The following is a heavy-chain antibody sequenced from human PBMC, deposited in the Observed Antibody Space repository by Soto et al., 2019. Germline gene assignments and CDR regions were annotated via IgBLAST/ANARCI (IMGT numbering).Heavy chain of an antibody. CDR1: GFTFSSYA. CDR2: ISGSGGST. D-gene: IGHD3-9*01. Sequence: PGGSLRLSCAAPGFTFSSYAMSWVRQAPGKGLEWVSAISGSGGSTYYADSVKGRFTISRDNSKNTLYLQMNSPRAEDTAVYYCARAPSLTLLYDHWGQGTLVTVSS. J-gene: IGHJ4*02. V-gene: IGHV3-23*01. CDR3: ARAPSLTLLYDH.